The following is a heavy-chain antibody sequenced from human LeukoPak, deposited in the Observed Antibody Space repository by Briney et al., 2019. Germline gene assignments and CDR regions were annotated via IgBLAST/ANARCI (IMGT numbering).Heavy chain of an antibody. J-gene: IGHJ4*02. V-gene: IGHV4-39*07. CDR3: ARVITMVRGVLDY. Sequence: SETLSLTCTVSGGSISSTSYYWGWIRQPPGKGLEWIGSIYYSGSTYYNPSLKSRVTISVDTSKNQFSLKLSSVTAADTAVYYCARVITMVRGVLDYWGQGTLVTVSS. CDR2: IYYSGST. CDR1: GGSISSTSYY. D-gene: IGHD3-10*01.